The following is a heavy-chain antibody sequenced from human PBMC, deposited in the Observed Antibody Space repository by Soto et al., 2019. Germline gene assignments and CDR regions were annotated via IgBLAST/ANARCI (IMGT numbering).Heavy chain of an antibody. CDR1: GYTLNELS. D-gene: IGHD3-16*01. V-gene: IGHV1-24*01. CDR2: FDPEDGET. Sequence: ASVKVSCKVSGYTLNELSIHWVRQAPGKGLEWMGGFDPEDGETVYAQKFQGRVTMTEDTSTDTANMELSSLTSEDTAVYYCATGGPAGEFDYWGQRSLVTVSS. CDR3: ATGGPAGEFDY. J-gene: IGHJ4*02.